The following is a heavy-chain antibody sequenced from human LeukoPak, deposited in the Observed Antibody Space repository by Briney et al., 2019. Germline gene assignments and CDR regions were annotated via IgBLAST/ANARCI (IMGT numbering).Heavy chain of an antibody. V-gene: IGHV5-10-1*01. Sequence: GESLKISCKGSGYSFTSYWISWVRQMPGKGLEWMGRIDPSDSYTNYSPSFQGHVTISADKSISTAYLQWSSLKASDTAMYYCARQSYYYGSGSYYEQDCWGQGTLVTVSS. J-gene: IGHJ4*02. CDR1: GYSFTSYW. CDR3: ARQSYYYGSGSYYEQDC. D-gene: IGHD3-10*01. CDR2: IDPSDSYT.